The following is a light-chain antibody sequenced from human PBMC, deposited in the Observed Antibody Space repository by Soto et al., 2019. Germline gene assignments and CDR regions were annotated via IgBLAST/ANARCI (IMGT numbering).Light chain of an antibody. J-gene: IGKJ3*01. CDR3: QNLDSAAFT. CDR2: AAS. Sequence: DIQMTQSPSSLSASVGDRVTITCRASQGIGNYLAWYQQRPGKVPKLLIYAASTLQSGVPSRFSGIGSGTDFTLTISSLLPEDVATYYCQNLDSAAFTFGPGTKVDIK. V-gene: IGKV1-27*01. CDR1: QGIGNY.